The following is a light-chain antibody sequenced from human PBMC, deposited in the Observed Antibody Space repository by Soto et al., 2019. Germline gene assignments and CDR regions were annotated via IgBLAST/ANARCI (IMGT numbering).Light chain of an antibody. J-gene: IGLJ3*02. CDR3: GADHGSGSNFVWRV. V-gene: IGLV9-49*01. Sequence: QSVLTQPPSASASLGASVTLTCTLSSGYSNYKVDWYQQRPGKGPRFVMRVGTGGIVGSKGDGIPDRFSVLGSGLSRYLTIKNIQEEDESDYHCGADHGSGSNFVWRVFGGGTKLTVL. CDR2: VGTGGIVG. CDR1: SGYSNYK.